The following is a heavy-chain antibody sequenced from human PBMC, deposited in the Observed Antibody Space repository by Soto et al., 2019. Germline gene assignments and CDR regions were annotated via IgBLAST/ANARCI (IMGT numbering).Heavy chain of an antibody. CDR1: GFTFSDYY. V-gene: IGHV3-11*04. D-gene: IGHD1-1*01. J-gene: IGHJ4*02. CDR2: IGPSGTTI. Sequence: GGSLRLSCAASGFTFSDYYMSWIRQAPGKGLEWVSYIGPSGTTIYYAESVKGRFTISRDNAKNTLYLQMNSLRAEDTAVYFCATAGNYRFDNWGLGTLVTVSS. CDR3: ATAGNYRFDN.